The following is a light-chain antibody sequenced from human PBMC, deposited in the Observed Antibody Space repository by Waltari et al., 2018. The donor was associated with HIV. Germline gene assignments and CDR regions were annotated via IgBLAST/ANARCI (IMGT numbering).Light chain of an antibody. J-gene: IGKJ1*01. CDR2: GAS. CDR1: QSVSHN. CDR3: QQYNKWPWT. V-gene: IGKV3-15*01. Sequence: EIVMTQSPATLSVSPGERATPSGRAGQSVSHNLAWFQQRPGQAPRLLSSGASTRATDVSARFSGSGSGTEFTLTISSLQSEDFAIYYCQQYNKWPWTFGQGTKVEIK.